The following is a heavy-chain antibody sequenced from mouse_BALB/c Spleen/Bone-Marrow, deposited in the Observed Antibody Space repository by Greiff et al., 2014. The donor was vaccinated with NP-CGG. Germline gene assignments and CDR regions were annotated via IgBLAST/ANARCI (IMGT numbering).Heavy chain of an antibody. CDR3: VRKGSFGNYAMAY. Sequence: QVQLQQSGPGLVQPSQSLSITCTVSGFSLNSYGVHWVRQSPVKGLEWLGVIWSGGSTDYNAAFISRLSISKDNSKSQVFFKINSLQPNDTAIYYCVRKGSFGNYAMAYWGQGTSVTVSS. V-gene: IGHV2-2*02. D-gene: IGHD1-1*02. CDR2: IWSGGST. J-gene: IGHJ4*01. CDR1: GFSLNSYG.